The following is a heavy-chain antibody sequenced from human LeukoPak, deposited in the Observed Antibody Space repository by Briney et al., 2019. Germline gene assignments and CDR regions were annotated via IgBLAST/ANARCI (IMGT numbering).Heavy chain of an antibody. Sequence: GGSLRLSCAASGFTFSSYSMNWVRQAPGKGLEWVSSISSSSYIYYADSVKGRFTISRDNAKNSLYLQMNSLRAEDTAVYYCARPVTTANYYFDYWGQGTLVTVSS. V-gene: IGHV3-21*01. CDR2: ISSSSYI. D-gene: IGHD4-11*01. CDR1: GFTFSSYS. CDR3: ARPVTTANYYFDY. J-gene: IGHJ4*02.